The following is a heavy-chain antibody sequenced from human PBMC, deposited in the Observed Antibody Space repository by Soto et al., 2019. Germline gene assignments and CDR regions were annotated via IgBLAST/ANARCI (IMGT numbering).Heavy chain of an antibody. V-gene: IGHV4-31*03. J-gene: IGHJ5*02. CDR3: ARGGPAYSGYDPVKEGYCSGGSCYMSWFDP. Sequence: PSETLSLTCTVSGGSISSGGYYWSWIRQHPGKGLEWIGYIYYSGSTYYNPSLKSRVTISVDTSKNQFSLKLSSVTAADTAVYYCARGGPAYSGYDPVKEGYCSGGSCYMSWFDPWGQGTLVTVSS. CDR2: IYYSGST. CDR1: GGSISSGGYY. D-gene: IGHD2-15*01.